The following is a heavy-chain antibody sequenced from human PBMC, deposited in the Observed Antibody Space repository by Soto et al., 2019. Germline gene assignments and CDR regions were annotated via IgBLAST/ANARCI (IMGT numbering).Heavy chain of an antibody. Sequence: QLHLQESGPGLGKPSETLSLTCTVSGDSISSINKYWGWARQPPGKGLEWIGSTYYRGSAYYSPSLKSRVTISIDSSENQLSLKLSSVTAADTAVYYCARRSYDNSGYYYVDYWGQGTLVTVSS. V-gene: IGHV4-39*01. CDR3: ARRSYDNSGYYYVDY. J-gene: IGHJ4*02. CDR2: TYYRGSA. CDR1: GDSISSINKY. D-gene: IGHD3-22*01.